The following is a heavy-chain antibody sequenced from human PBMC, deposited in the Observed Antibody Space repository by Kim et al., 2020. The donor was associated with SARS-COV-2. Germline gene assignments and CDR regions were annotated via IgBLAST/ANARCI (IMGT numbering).Heavy chain of an antibody. D-gene: IGHD6-19*01. CDR1: GFTFSSYA. CDR2: ISYDGSNK. CDR3: ARESLAGYSSGWYSRWGGAFDI. Sequence: GGSLRLSCAASGFTFSSYAMHWVRQAPGKGLEWVAVISYDGSNKYYADSVKGRFTISRDNSKNTLYLQMNSLRAEDTAVYYCARESLAGYSSGWYSRWGGAFDIWGQGTMVTVSS. J-gene: IGHJ3*02. V-gene: IGHV3-30*04.